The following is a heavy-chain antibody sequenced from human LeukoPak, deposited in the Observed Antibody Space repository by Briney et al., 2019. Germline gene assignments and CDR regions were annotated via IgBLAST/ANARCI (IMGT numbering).Heavy chain of an antibody. J-gene: IGHJ3*02. CDR2: IYYSGST. CDR3: ARGRFTSITIFGVVIRGAFDI. V-gene: IGHV4-59*01. D-gene: IGHD3-3*01. CDR1: GGSISTYY. Sequence: PSETLSLTCTVSGGSISTYYWSWIRQPPGKGLEWIGNIYYSGSTIYNPSLESRVSMSVDTYKNQLSLNVTSVTAADTAVYYCARGRFTSITIFGVVIRGAFDIWGQGTMVTVSS.